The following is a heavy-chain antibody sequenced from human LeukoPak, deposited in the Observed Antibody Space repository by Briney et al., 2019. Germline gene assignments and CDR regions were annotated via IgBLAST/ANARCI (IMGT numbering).Heavy chain of an antibody. Sequence: HSGGSLSLSCVGSGFTFSSYWMSWVRQAPGKGLEWLANIKQDGSERYYADSLKGRFTISRDNAKNVLYLQLNRLTVEDTAIYYCARSLRVAVAATYWGQGTLVTVSS. V-gene: IGHV3-7*01. CDR3: ARSLRVAVAATY. D-gene: IGHD6-19*01. CDR2: IKQDGSER. J-gene: IGHJ4*02. CDR1: GFTFSSYW.